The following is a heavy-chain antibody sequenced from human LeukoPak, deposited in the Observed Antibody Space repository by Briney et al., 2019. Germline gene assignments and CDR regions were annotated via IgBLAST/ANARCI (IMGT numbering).Heavy chain of an antibody. CDR1: GYSFTSYW. J-gene: IGHJ2*01. D-gene: IGHD3-22*01. CDR2: IYPDDSDT. CDR3: ASPYETYYYDSSGYSVTDWYFDL. Sequence: GESLKISCKGSGYSFTSYWIGWVRQMPGKGLEWMGIIYPDDSDTRYSPSFQGQVTISADKSISTAYLQWSSLKASDTAMYYCASPYETYYYDSSGYSVTDWYFDLWGRGTLVTVSS. V-gene: IGHV5-51*01.